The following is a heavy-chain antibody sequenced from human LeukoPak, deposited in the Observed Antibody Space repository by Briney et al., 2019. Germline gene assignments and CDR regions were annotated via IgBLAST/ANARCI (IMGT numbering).Heavy chain of an antibody. Sequence: ASVKVSCKASGYTFTSYGISWVRQAPGQGLEWMGWISAYNGNTNYAQKLQGRVTMTTDTSTSTAYMELRSLRSDDTAVYYCARKSMVRGVIHAFDIWGQGTMVTVSS. V-gene: IGHV1-18*01. D-gene: IGHD3-10*01. CDR1: GYTFTSYG. CDR3: ARKSMVRGVIHAFDI. CDR2: ISAYNGNT. J-gene: IGHJ3*02.